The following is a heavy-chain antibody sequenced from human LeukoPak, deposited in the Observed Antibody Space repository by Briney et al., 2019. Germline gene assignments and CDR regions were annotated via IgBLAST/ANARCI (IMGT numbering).Heavy chain of an antibody. CDR3: ALDPGGSGSPFDP. CDR1: GGSFSGYY. V-gene: IGHV4-34*01. J-gene: IGHJ5*02. D-gene: IGHD3-10*01. Sequence: SETLSLTCAVYGGSFSGYYWSWIRQPPGKGVEWIGEINHSGSTNYNPSLKSRVTISVDTSKNQFSLKLSSVTAADTAVYYCALDPGGSGSPFDPWGQGTLVTVSS. CDR2: INHSGST.